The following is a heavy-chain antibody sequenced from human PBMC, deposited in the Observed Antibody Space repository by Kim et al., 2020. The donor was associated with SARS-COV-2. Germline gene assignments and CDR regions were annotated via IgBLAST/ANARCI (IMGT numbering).Heavy chain of an antibody. CDR1: GFTFSSYS. D-gene: IGHD3-22*01. J-gene: IGHJ6*02. CDR2: ISSSSSYI. CDR3: ARGVGSSGYYNYYYGMDV. V-gene: IGHV3-21*01. Sequence: GGSLRLSCAASGFTFSSYSMNWVRQAPGKGLEWVSSISSSSSYIYYADSVKGRFTISRDNAKNSLYLQMNSLRAEDTAVYYCARGVGSSGYYNYYYGMDVWGQGTTVTVSS.